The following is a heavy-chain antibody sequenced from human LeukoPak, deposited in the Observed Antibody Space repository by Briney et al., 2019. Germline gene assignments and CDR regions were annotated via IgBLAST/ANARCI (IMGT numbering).Heavy chain of an antibody. J-gene: IGHJ4*02. Sequence: GSSVKVSCKASGGTFSSYAITWVRQAPGQGLEWMGRIIPIFGTANYAQKFQGRVTITTDESTSTAYMELRTLRSDDTAVYYCARERPPGDNSSWFLEGYFDIWGQGTLVTVSS. CDR3: ARERPPGDNSSWFLEGYFDI. CDR1: GGTFSSYA. CDR2: IIPIFGTA. V-gene: IGHV1-69*05. D-gene: IGHD6-13*01.